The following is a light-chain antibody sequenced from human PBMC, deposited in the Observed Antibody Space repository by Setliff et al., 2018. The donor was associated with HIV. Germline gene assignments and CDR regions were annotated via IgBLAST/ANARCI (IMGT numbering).Light chain of an antibody. V-gene: IGLV2-14*03. CDR1: TADIGAYDY. J-gene: IGLJ1*01. CDR3: CSFFTSSVYF. Sequence: QSALTQPAFVSGSLGQSVTISCSGTTADIGAYDYVSWYQHHPGKAPKLIISGVTKRPSGVSERFSGSKSGSTASLTVSGLQPEDEADYYCCSFFTSSVYFFGTGTKVTVL. CDR2: GVT.